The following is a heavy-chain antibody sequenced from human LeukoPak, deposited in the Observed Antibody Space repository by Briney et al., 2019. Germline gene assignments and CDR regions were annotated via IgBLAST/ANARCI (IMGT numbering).Heavy chain of an antibody. CDR3: ARAPYSSGWYGQYNWFDP. V-gene: IGHV1-2*06. D-gene: IGHD6-19*01. CDR2: INPNSGGT. CDR1: GYTFTGYY. Sequence: ASVKVSCKASGYTFTGYYMHWVRQAPGQGLEWMGRINPNSGGTNYAQKFQGRVTMTRDTSISTAYMELSRLRSDDTAVYYCARAPYSSGWYGQYNWFDPWGQGTLVTVSS. J-gene: IGHJ5*02.